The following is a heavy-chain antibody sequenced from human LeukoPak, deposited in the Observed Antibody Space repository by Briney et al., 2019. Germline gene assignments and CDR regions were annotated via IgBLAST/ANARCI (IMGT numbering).Heavy chain of an antibody. CDR2: ISAYNGNT. CDR3: ARDGALRYSSGWYGDYYYYYMDV. D-gene: IGHD6-19*01. CDR1: GYTFTSYG. V-gene: IGHV1-18*01. J-gene: IGHJ6*03. Sequence: ASVKVSCKASGYTFTSYGISWVRQAPGQGLEWMGWISAYNGNTNYAQKLQGRVTMTTDTSTSTAYMELRSLRSDDTAVYYCARDGALRYSSGWYGDYYYYYMDVWGKGTTVTVSS.